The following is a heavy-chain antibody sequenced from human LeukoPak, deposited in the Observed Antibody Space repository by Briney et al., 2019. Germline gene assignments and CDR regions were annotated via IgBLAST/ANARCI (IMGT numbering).Heavy chain of an antibody. V-gene: IGHV1-2*04. J-gene: IGHJ5*02. CDR3: ARVVYSHGYCDRVTCPNWFDP. CDR2: INPNSGGT. D-gene: IGHD2-2*03. Sequence: VASVKVSCKASGYTFTGYYMHWVRQAPGQGLEWMGWINPNSGGTNYAQKFQGWVTMTRDTSISTAYMELSRLRSDDTAVYYCARVVYSHGYCDRVTCPNWFDPWGQGTLVTVSS. CDR1: GYTFTGYY.